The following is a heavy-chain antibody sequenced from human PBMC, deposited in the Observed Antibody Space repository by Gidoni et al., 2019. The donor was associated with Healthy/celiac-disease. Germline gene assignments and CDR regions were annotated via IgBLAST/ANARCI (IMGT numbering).Heavy chain of an antibody. J-gene: IGHJ6*02. CDR3: AREVSEYSYGHTLYGMDV. D-gene: IGHD5-18*01. V-gene: IGHV4-59*01. Sequence: QVQLQESGPGLVKPPETLSLTCTASGRPISSYYWSWIRQPPGKGLGWIGYMSSSGSTNYNPSLKSRVTISVDTSKNQFALKLSSVTAADTAVYYWAREVSEYSYGHTLYGMDVWGQGTTVTVSS. CDR2: MSSSGST. CDR1: GRPISSYY.